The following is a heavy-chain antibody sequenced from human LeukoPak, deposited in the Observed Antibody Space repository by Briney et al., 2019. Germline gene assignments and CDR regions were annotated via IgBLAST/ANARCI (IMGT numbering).Heavy chain of an antibody. V-gene: IGHV3-21*06. CDR3: ARGGPGYDASGYYWGLDY. CDR1: GFSFSSYS. CDR2: FSSDGTHT. Sequence: GGSLRLSCLSSGFSFSSYSMNWVRQARGKGLEWVASFSSDGTHTAYGESVRGRFTISRDNAKNSVHLQMNSLRVEDTALYYCARGGPGYDASGYYWGLDYWGQGTLVTVSS. D-gene: IGHD3-22*01. J-gene: IGHJ4*02.